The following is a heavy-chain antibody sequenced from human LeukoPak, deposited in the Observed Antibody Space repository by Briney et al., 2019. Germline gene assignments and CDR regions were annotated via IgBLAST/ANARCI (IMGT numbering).Heavy chain of an antibody. Sequence: PSETLSLTCTLSGRSISSSIYYWGWIRQPPGKGLEWIGSIFNIGITNYNSSLKSRVTISVDTSKNQFSLRLNSVTAADTAVYYCASVRSGSDYFDYWGQGTLVTVSS. J-gene: IGHJ4*02. CDR2: IFNIGIT. CDR3: ASVRSGSDYFDY. D-gene: IGHD1-26*01. CDR1: GRSISSSIYY. V-gene: IGHV4-39*01.